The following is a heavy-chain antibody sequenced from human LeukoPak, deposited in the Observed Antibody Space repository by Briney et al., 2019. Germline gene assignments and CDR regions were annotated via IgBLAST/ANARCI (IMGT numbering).Heavy chain of an antibody. Sequence: PGGSLRLSCAASGFTFNRYWLTWVRQAPGKGLEWVANIKQDGSEKYYVDSVKGRFTISRDSAKNSLYLQMNSLRAEDTAVYYCARIDYYDSSGYRRYYFDYWGQGTLVTVSS. D-gene: IGHD3-22*01. CDR3: ARIDYYDSSGYRRYYFDY. V-gene: IGHV3-7*04. CDR2: IKQDGSEK. J-gene: IGHJ4*02. CDR1: GFTFNRYW.